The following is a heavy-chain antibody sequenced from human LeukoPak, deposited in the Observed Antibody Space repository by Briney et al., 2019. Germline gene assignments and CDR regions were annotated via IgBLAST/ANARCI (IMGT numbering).Heavy chain of an antibody. J-gene: IGHJ4*02. CDR3: ARATGTTAYFDY. CDR2: INPSGGST. Sequence: GASVKVSCKASGYTFTSYYMHWVRQAPGQGLEWMGIINPSGGSTSYAQKFQGRVTMTRDTSTSTVYVELSSLRSEDTAVYYCARATGTTAYFDYWGQGTLVTVSS. V-gene: IGHV1-46*01. D-gene: IGHD4-17*01. CDR1: GYTFTSYY.